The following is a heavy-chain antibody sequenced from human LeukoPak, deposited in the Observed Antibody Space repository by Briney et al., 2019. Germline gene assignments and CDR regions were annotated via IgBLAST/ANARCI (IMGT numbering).Heavy chain of an antibody. D-gene: IGHD6-13*01. CDR2: AYYRSKWYN. CDR1: GDSVSSNSAG. V-gene: IGHV6-1*01. Sequence: SQTLSLTCAISGDSVSSNSAGWIWIRQSPSRGLEWLGRAYYRSKWYNDYAVSVKSRITINPDTSKNQFSLQLNSVTPEDTAVYYCAREEYSSSWMPVNWFDPWGQGTLVTVSS. J-gene: IGHJ5*02. CDR3: AREEYSSSWMPVNWFDP.